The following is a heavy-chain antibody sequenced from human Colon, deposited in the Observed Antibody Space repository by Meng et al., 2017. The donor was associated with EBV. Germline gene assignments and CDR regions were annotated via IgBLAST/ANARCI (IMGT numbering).Heavy chain of an antibody. CDR3: ARRRGGSGRDC. Sequence: LQRQESGPGLVKPSETPSLTCTVSGGSISSNGYYWDWVRQPPGKGLEWIGAIYHSGSHSYNPSLQSRVTMFVDTSKNQFSLMLTSVTATDTAVYYCARRRGGSGRDCWGQGTLVTVSS. J-gene: IGHJ4*02. CDR2: IYHSGSH. CDR1: GGSISSNGYY. D-gene: IGHD3-10*01. V-gene: IGHV4-39*01.